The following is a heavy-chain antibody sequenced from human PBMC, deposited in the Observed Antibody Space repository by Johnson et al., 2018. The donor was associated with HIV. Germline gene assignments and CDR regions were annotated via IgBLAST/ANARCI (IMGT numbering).Heavy chain of an antibody. CDR3: ARARAKVVAGLDAFDI. D-gene: IGHD6-19*01. J-gene: IGHJ3*02. CDR2: ISNTGDSP. CDR1: GFTFSNFP. V-gene: IGHV3-64*01. Sequence: VQLVESGGGLVQPGGSLRLSCAASGFTFSNFPMHWVRQAPGKGLEYVSSISNTGDSPYYANSVKGRFTISRDNSKNTLYLQMGSLIVEDMATYYCARARAKVVAGLDAFDIWGQGTMVTVSS.